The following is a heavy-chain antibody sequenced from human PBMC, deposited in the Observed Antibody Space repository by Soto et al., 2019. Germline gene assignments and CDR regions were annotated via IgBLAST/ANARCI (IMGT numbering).Heavy chain of an antibody. Sequence: SETLSLTCTVSGGSISSYYWSWIRQPAGKGLEWIGRIYTSGSTNYNPSLKSRVTISVDTSKNQFSLKLSSVTAADTAVYCCAKESVTTDYYYGMDVWGQGTTVTVSS. CDR3: AKESVTTDYYYGMDV. CDR1: GGSISSYY. J-gene: IGHJ6*02. D-gene: IGHD4-17*01. CDR2: IYTSGST. V-gene: IGHV4-4*07.